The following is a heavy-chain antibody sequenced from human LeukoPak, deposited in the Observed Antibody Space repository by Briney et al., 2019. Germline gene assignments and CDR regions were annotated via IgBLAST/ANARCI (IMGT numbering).Heavy chain of an antibody. CDR1: GFTFSSYV. V-gene: IGHV3-30*03. Sequence: GGSLRLSCAASGFTFSSYVMHWVRQAPGKGLEWVAFISYDGGNKYYADSVKGRFTISRDNSKNTLYLQMNSLRAEDTAVYYCARVRRAIFGVGEESDYWGQGTLVTVSS. J-gene: IGHJ4*02. CDR3: ARVRRAIFGVGEESDY. D-gene: IGHD3-3*01. CDR2: ISYDGGNK.